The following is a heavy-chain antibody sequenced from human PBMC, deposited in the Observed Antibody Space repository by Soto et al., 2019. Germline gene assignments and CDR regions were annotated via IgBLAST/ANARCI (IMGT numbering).Heavy chain of an antibody. D-gene: IGHD2-15*01. J-gene: IGHJ4*02. CDR3: ARVRYCSDNSCYSWFDY. Sequence: EVELVESGGGLVQPGGSLRLSCVASGFTFSNYWMHWVRQAPGKGLEWVSRISSDGSSTTYADSVKGRFTISGDNAENSLHLQMNSLRAEDTAVYYCARVRYCSDNSCYSWFDYWGQGTLVTVSS. CDR2: ISSDGSST. V-gene: IGHV3-74*03. CDR1: GFTFSNYW.